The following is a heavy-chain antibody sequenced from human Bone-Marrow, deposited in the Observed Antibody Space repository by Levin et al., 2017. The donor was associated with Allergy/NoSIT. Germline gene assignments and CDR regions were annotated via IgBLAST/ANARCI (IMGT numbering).Heavy chain of an antibody. J-gene: IGHJ4*02. Sequence: PGGSLRLSCSASGFIFSNYAMNWARQTPGKGLEWVSGLSSNGLAAFYAESVKGRFTVSRDNSKNTLYLQMNSLRVEDTAVYYCSRGGHDDYGAFWGQGTLVSVSS. CDR1: GFIFSNYA. CDR2: LSSNGLAA. V-gene: IGHV3-23*01. D-gene: IGHD4-17*01. CDR3: SRGGHDDYGAF.